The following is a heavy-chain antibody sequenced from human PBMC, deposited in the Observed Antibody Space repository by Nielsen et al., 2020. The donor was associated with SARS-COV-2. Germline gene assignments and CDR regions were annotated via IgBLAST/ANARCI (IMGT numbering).Heavy chain of an antibody. CDR1: GGSIIKYY. D-gene: IGHD2-21*01. CDR3: ARHPSAIGYFDL. J-gene: IGHJ4*02. V-gene: IGHV4-59*08. CDR2: VFYTGST. Sequence: SETLSLTCTISGGSIIKYYWSWIRQPPGKGLECIGYVFYTGSTYYNPSLKSRVTISADTSKNQLSLKLNYVTAADTAVYYCARHPSAIGYFDLWGQGTLVTVSS.